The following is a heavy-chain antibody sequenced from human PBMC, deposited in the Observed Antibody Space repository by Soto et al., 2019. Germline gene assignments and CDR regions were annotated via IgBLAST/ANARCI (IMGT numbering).Heavy chain of an antibody. Sequence: SETLSHTCTVSGGSVRSDSFYWSWIRQPPGKGLEWIGYVYYTGSTLYNPSLKSRVTITVDMSKKEFSLRLSSVIAADTAVYYCARTRMIESWIDSWGQGTPVTVSS. D-gene: IGHD3-16*01. CDR2: VYYTGST. CDR1: GGSVRSDSFY. CDR3: ARTRMIESWIDS. V-gene: IGHV4-61*01. J-gene: IGHJ4*02.